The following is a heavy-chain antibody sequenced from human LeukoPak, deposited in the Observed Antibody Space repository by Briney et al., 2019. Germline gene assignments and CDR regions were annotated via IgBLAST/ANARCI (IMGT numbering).Heavy chain of an antibody. J-gene: IGHJ4*02. CDR2: IYYSGSS. CDR3: ARRDCTSTTCYAGSYYFDY. Sequence: PSETLSLTCTVSGGSISSSSYYWGWIRQPPGKGLEWIGSIYYSGSSYYNPSLKSRVTISVDTSKNQFSLKLTSVTAADTAVHYCARRDCTSTTCYAGSYYFDYWGQGTLVTVSS. V-gene: IGHV4-39*01. CDR1: GGSISSSSYY. D-gene: IGHD2-2*01.